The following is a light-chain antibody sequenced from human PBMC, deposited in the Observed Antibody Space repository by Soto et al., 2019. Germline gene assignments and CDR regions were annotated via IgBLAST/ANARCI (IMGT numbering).Light chain of an antibody. CDR1: SSDVGSYNL. CDR2: EGS. V-gene: IGLV2-23*01. Sequence: SALTQPASVSGSPGQSITISCTGTSSDVGSYNLVSWYQQHPGKAPKLMIYEGSKRPSGVSNRFSGSKSGNTASLTISGLQAEDEADYYCCSYAGXSTRYVFGTGTKVTV. CDR3: CSYAGXSTRYV. J-gene: IGLJ1*01.